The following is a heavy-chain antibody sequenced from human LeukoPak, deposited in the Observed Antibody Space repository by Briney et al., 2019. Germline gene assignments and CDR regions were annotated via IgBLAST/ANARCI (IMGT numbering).Heavy chain of an antibody. V-gene: IGHV4-4*07. Sequence: PSETLSLTCTVSGGSISSYYWSWIRQPAGKGLEWLGRIYTSGSTNYNPSLKSRVTMSVDTSKNQFSLKLSSVTAADTAVYYCARSDNCANGVCSRGGSHAFDIWGQGTMVTVSS. J-gene: IGHJ3*02. D-gene: IGHD2-8*01. CDR3: ARSDNCANGVCSRGGSHAFDI. CDR2: IYTSGST. CDR1: GGSISSYY.